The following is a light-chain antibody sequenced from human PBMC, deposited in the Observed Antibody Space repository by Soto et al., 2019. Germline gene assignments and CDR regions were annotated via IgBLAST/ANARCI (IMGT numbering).Light chain of an antibody. CDR1: QSVSSY. J-gene: IGKJ3*01. Sequence: ETVLTQSPATLSLSPGERATLSCRASQSVSSYLGWYQQKPGQAPRLLIYDASNRATGIPARFSGSGSGTDFTLTISSLEPADFAVYYCQQYNSYPITFGPGTKVDFK. CDR3: QQYNSYPIT. CDR2: DAS. V-gene: IGKV3-11*01.